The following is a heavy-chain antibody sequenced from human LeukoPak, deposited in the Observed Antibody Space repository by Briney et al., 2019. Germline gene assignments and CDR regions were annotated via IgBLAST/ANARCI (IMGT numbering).Heavy chain of an antibody. CDR2: IIPIFGTP. D-gene: IGHD5/OR15-5a*01. V-gene: IGHV1-69*13. CDR1: GGTLSNHA. J-gene: IGHJ4*02. Sequence: PVTVSCMASGGTLSNHAIRWVRQDPGEGLEWMGGIIPIFGTPKYAQKFQGRVTIPADESTSTAYMELSSLRSQRTGVYYCAMGTTSSVHDYYFDYWGQGTLVSVSS. CDR3: AMGTTSSVHDYYFDY.